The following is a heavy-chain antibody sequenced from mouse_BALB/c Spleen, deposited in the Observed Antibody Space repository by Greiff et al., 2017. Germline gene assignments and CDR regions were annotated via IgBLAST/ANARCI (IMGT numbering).Heavy chain of an antibody. V-gene: IGHV1-87*01. J-gene: IGHJ4*01. CDR3: ARGLLRFYYAMDY. CDR2: IYPGDGDT. D-gene: IGHD1-1*01. CDR1: GYTFTSYW. Sequence: VQLQQSGAELARPGASVKLSCKASGYTFTSYWMQWVKQRPGQGLEWIGAIYPGDGDTRYTQKFKGKATLTADKSSSTAYMQLSSLASEDSAVYYCARGLLRFYYAMDYWGQGTSVTVSS.